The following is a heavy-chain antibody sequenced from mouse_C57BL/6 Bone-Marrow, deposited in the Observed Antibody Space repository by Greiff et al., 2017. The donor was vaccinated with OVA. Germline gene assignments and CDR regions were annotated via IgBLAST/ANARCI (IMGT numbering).Heavy chain of an antibody. V-gene: IGHV10-3*01. CDR1: GFTFNTYA. CDR3: VLHWYFDV. Sequence: VESGGGLVQPKGSLKLSCAASGFTFNTYAMHWVRQAPGKGLEWVARIRSKSSHYATYYAASVKDRFTISRDDSQSMLYLQMNNLKTEDTAMYYCVLHWYFDVWGTGTTVTVSS. J-gene: IGHJ1*03. CDR2: IRSKSSHYAT. D-gene: IGHD1-1*01.